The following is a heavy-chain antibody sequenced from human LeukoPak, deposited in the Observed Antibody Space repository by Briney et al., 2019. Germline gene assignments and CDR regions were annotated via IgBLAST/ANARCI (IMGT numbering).Heavy chain of an antibody. Sequence: GASVKVSCKASGYTFTGYYMHWVRQAPGKGLEWMGWFNPNSGGTNSAQKFQGRVTMTRDTSISTAYMELRSLRSDDTTVYYCARAGYGEMAGMDVWGKGTTVTVSS. D-gene: IGHD4-17*01. J-gene: IGHJ6*04. CDR2: FNPNSGGT. CDR3: ARAGYGEMAGMDV. V-gene: IGHV1-2*02. CDR1: GYTFTGYY.